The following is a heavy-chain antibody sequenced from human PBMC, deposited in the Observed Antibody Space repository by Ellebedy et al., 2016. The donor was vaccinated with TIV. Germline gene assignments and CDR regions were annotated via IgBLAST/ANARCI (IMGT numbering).Heavy chain of an antibody. Sequence: GGSLRLXXEASGFSFRSYDMNWVRQAPGKGLEWVSYISSSSSSIYYADSVKGRFTISRDNAKNSVYLQMNSLREEDTAVYSCARRLGGINDYYYGMDAWGQGTTVIVSS. D-gene: IGHD5-12*01. J-gene: IGHJ6*02. CDR3: ARRLGGINDYYYGMDA. V-gene: IGHV3-48*02. CDR1: GFSFRSYD. CDR2: ISSSSSSI.